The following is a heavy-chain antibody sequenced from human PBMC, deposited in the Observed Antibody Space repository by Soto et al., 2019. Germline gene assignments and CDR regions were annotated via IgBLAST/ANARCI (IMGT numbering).Heavy chain of an antibody. D-gene: IGHD1-26*01. Sequence: PGGSLRLSCAASGFTFSDYYMSWIRQAPGKGLEWVSYISSSSSYTNYADSVKGRFTISRDNAKNSLYLQMNSLRAEDTAVYYCARTRVGATTWFDPWGQGTLVTVSS. CDR3: ARTRVGATTWFDP. V-gene: IGHV3-11*06. J-gene: IGHJ5*02. CDR1: GFTFSDYY. CDR2: ISSSSSYT.